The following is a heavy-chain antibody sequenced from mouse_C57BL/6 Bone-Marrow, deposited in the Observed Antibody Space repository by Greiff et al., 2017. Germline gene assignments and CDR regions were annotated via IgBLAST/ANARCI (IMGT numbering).Heavy chain of an antibody. CDR1: GFTFSDFY. V-gene: IGHV7-1*01. J-gene: IGHJ4*01. CDR3: ARDPFPAGMDY. Sequence: EVQLVESGGGLVQSGRSLRLSCATSGFTFSDFYMEWVRQAPGKGLEWIAASRNKANDYTPEYSASVKGRFIVSRDTSQSILYLQMNALRADDTANYCCARDPFPAGMDYWGQGTSVTVSS. CDR2: SRNKANDYTP.